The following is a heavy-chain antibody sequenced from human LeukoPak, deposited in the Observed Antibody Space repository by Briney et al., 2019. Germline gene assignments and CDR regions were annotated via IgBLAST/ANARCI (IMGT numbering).Heavy chain of an antibody. CDR3: AGEIRYQRDY. D-gene: IGHD2-2*01. Sequence: GGSLRLSCAASGFTFSSYWMHWVRQAPGKGLVWVSRINSDGSSTTYADSVKGRFTISRDNAKNTLYLQMNSLRAEDTAEYYCAGEIRYQRDYWGQGTLVTVSS. J-gene: IGHJ4*02. CDR1: GFTFSSYW. V-gene: IGHV3-74*01. CDR2: INSDGSST.